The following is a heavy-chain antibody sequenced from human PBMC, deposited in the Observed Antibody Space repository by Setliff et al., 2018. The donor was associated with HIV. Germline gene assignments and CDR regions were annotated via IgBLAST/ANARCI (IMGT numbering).Heavy chain of an antibody. CDR1: GYTFSDH. CDR3: ARGGITMVRGKNHNWFDP. V-gene: IGHV1-46*01. D-gene: IGHD3-10*01. CDR2: ITPSDGNT. Sequence: ASVKVSCKASGYTFSDHLHWVRQAPGQGLEWMGMITPSDGNTNYEQKFQGRVTITRDTSASTAYMEVSSLRAEDTAVYHCARGGITMVRGKNHNWFDPWGQGTLVTVSS. J-gene: IGHJ5*01.